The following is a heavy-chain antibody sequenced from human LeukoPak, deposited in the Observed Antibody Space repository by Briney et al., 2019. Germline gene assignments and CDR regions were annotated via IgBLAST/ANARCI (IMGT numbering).Heavy chain of an antibody. V-gene: IGHV3-9*03. D-gene: IGHD6-13*01. CDR2: ISWNSGSI. J-gene: IGHJ3*02. CDR1: GFTFDDYA. Sequence: SLRLSCAASGFTFDDYAMHWVRQAPGKGLEWVSGISWNSGSIGYADSVKGRFTISRDNAKNSLYLQMNSLRAEDMALYYCATTIAAAGIWDAFDIWGQGTMVTVSS. CDR3: ATTIAAAGIWDAFDI.